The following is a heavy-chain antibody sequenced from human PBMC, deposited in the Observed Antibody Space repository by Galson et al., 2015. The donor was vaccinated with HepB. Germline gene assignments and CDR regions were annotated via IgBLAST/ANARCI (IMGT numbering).Heavy chain of an antibody. D-gene: IGHD6-13*01. CDR2: IYYSGST. Sequence: LSLTCTVSGGSVSSGSYYWSWIRQPPGKGLEWIGDIYYSGSTNYNSSLKSRVTISVDTSKNQFSLKLSSVTAADTAVYYCAREEAAGKTFNWFDPWGQGTLVTVSS. J-gene: IGHJ5*02. CDR1: GGSVSSGSYY. V-gene: IGHV4-61*01. CDR3: AREEAAGKTFNWFDP.